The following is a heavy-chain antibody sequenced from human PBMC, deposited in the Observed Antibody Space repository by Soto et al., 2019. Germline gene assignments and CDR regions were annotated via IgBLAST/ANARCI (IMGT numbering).Heavy chain of an antibody. CDR2: IYPNGGTT. Sequence: QVQLVQSGTEVKKPGASVKLSCKTSGYTFTNNYMHWVRQAPGQGLEWMGMIYPNGGTTDYAQKFQGRVTMTSEPSTTTVYMELSSLTADDRAVYYCVRDNSGFDYWGQGTVVTVSS. D-gene: IGHD6-13*01. V-gene: IGHV1-46*03. CDR3: VRDNSGFDY. J-gene: IGHJ4*02. CDR1: GYTFTNNY.